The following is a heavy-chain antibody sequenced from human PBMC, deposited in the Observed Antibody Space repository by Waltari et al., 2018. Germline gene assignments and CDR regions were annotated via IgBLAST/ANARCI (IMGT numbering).Heavy chain of an antibody. CDR1: GFTFSSYA. CDR3: ASGCSSTSCYTGDY. D-gene: IGHD2-2*02. CDR2: ISYDGSNK. V-gene: IGHV3-30-3*01. J-gene: IGHJ4*02. Sequence: QVQLVESGGGVVQPGRSLRLSCAASGFTFSSYAMHWVRPAPGKGLGWVEVISYDGSNKYYADSVKGRFTISRDNSKNTLYLQMNSLRAEDTAVYYCASGCSSTSCYTGDYWGQGTLVTVSS.